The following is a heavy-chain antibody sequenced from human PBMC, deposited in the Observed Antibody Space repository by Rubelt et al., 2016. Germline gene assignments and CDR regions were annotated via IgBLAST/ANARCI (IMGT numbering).Heavy chain of an antibody. Sequence: QVQLQESGPGLVKPSETLSLSCTVSGGSISNYYWSWIRQPPGKGLEWIGYIHYSGITNYNPSLKSRVTMPVDTSKNQFSLMLSSVTAADTAVYYCAGGSGSSWFDPWGQGTLVTVSS. J-gene: IGHJ5*02. V-gene: IGHV4-59*01. D-gene: IGHD3-10*01. CDR2: IHYSGIT. CDR1: GGSISNYY. CDR3: AGGSGSSWFDP.